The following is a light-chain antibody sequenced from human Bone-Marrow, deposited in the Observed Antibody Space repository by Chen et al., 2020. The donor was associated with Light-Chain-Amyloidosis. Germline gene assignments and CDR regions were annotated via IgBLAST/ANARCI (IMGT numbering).Light chain of an antibody. CDR1: SSDVGGDNN. J-gene: IGLJ1*01. CDR3: SSYTITNTLV. Sequence: QSALTQPASVSGSPGQSITISCTGTSSDVGGDNNVSWYQQHPDKAPKLMIYEVTNRPSWVPDRFSGSKSDNTASLTISGLQTEDEADYFCSSYTITNTLVFGGGTRVTVL. V-gene: IGLV2-14*01. CDR2: EVT.